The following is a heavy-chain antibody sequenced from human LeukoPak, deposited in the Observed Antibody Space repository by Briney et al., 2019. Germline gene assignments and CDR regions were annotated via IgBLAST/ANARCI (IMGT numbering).Heavy chain of an antibody. Sequence: ALVKVSCKASGYTFTSYDINWVRQATGQGLECMGGFDPEDGETIYAQKFQGRVTMTEDTSTDTAYMELSSMRSEDSAVYYCATLCSYASSGGDYWGQGTLVTVSS. J-gene: IGHJ4*02. CDR2: FDPEDGET. CDR3: ATLCSYASSGGDY. D-gene: IGHD3-22*01. V-gene: IGHV1-24*01. CDR1: GYTFTSYD.